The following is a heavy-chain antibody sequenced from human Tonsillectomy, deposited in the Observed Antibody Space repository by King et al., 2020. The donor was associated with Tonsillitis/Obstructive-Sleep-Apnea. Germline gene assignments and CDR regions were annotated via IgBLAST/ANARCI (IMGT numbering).Heavy chain of an antibody. J-gene: IGHJ4*02. Sequence: EVQLVESGGGLVQPGGSLRLSCAASGFTFSNFLMHWVRQAPGKGLVGVSHIDSDATSTYYADSVKGRFTISRDNAKHTVYLQMNSLRAEDTAVYYCARDLGYSSSSGGLDFWGQGTLVTVSS. CDR1: GFTFSNFL. CDR2: IDSDATST. D-gene: IGHD6-6*01. V-gene: IGHV3-74*01. CDR3: ARDLGYSSSSGGLDF.